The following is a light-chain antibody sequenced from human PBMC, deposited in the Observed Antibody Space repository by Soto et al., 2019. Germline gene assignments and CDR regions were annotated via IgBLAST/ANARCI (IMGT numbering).Light chain of an antibody. CDR3: QQYNSYSAT. V-gene: IGKV1-5*01. Sequence: DIQVTQSPSSLSASVGDRVTITCRASQSISSCLAWYQQKPGKAPNLLIYDASSLESGVPSRFSRSGSGTDVTLTISSLQPDDFATYYCQQYNSYSATFGQGTKLEIK. CDR1: QSISSC. CDR2: DAS. J-gene: IGKJ2*01.